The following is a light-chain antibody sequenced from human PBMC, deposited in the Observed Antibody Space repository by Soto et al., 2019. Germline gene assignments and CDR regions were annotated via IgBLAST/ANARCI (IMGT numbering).Light chain of an antibody. CDR2: YDD. Sequence: QSVLTQPPSVSEAPRQRVTISCSGSSSNIGNSAVNWYQQLPGKAPKLLIYYDDLLPSGVSDRFSGSKSGTSASLAISGLQSEDEADYYCAAWDDSLNVVVFGGGTKVTVL. J-gene: IGLJ2*01. V-gene: IGLV1-36*01. CDR1: SSNIGNSA. CDR3: AAWDDSLNVVV.